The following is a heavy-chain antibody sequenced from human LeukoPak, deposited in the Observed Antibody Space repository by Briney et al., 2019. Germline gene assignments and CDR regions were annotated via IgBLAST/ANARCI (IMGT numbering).Heavy chain of an antibody. J-gene: IGHJ6*02. D-gene: IGHD3-16*01. Sequence: SETLMLTCAVSGGSFSGYYWSWIRQPPGKGLEWMGEINHSGSINYNPSLKSRVTMSVDTSKNQFSLKLSSVTAAETAVYYCAGNTIVWGNSYYYGMDVWGQGTTVTVSS. CDR3: AGNTIVWGNSYYYGMDV. CDR1: GGSFSGYY. V-gene: IGHV4-34*01. CDR2: INHSGSI.